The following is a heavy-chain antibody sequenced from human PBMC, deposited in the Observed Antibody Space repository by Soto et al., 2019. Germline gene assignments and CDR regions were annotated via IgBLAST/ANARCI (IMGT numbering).Heavy chain of an antibody. D-gene: IGHD6-19*01. CDR2: ISGSGDYT. CDR1: GFTFSIYA. CDR3: AKVLKAVAGTYDY. J-gene: IGHJ4*02. Sequence: EVQLLESGGGLVQPGGSLRLSCAASGFTFSIYAMSWVRQAPGKGLEWVSAISGSGDYTYYADSVKVRFAISRDNSKNTLYLQMNSLRAEDTAVYYCAKVLKAVAGTYDYWGQGTLVTVSS. V-gene: IGHV3-23*01.